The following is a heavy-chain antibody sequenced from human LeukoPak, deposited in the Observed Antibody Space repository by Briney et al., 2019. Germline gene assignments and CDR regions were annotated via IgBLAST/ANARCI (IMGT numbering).Heavy chain of an antibody. CDR1: GFTFSSYG. J-gene: IGHJ4*02. D-gene: IGHD5-18*01. CDR3: ATYRQVMLPFES. V-gene: IGHV3-30*02. Sequence: GGSLRLSCAASGFTFSSYGMHWVRQAPGKGLEWVAFIRNDGSNIYYADSVKGRFTISRDNSRSTLFLQMNSLRGEDTAIYYCATYRQVMLPFESWGQGTLVTVSS. CDR2: IRNDGSNI.